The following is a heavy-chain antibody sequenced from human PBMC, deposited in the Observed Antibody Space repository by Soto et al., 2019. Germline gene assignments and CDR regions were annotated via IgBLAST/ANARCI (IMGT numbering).Heavy chain of an antibody. D-gene: IGHD5-12*01. Sequence: PGGSLRLSCATSRVKIGYYALNWFRQAPGKGLEWVGFMRSKVYGGATEFAASVEGRFRMSRDDFRGIAYLEMNSLKTEDTGVYYCSRVLGDGYKYGPSDYWGQGTLVT. CDR3: SRVLGDGYKYGPSDY. J-gene: IGHJ4*02. CDR1: RVKIGYYA. CDR2: MRSKVYGGAT. V-gene: IGHV3-49*03.